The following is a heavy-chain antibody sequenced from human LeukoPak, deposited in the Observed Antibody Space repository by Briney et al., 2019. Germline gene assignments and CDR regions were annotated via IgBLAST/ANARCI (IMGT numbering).Heavy chain of an antibody. Sequence: GRSLRLSCAASGFTFSSYGMHWVRQAPGKGLEWVAVIWYDGSNKYYADSEKGRFTISRDNSKNTLYLQMNSLRAEDTAVYYCARFWSGYSYYFDYWGQGTLVTVSS. CDR1: GFTFSSYG. J-gene: IGHJ4*02. V-gene: IGHV3-33*01. D-gene: IGHD3-3*01. CDR3: ARFWSGYSYYFDY. CDR2: IWYDGSNK.